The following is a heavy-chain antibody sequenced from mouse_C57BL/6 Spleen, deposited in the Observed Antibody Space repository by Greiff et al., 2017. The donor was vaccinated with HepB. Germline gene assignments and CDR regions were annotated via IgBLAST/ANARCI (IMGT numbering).Heavy chain of an antibody. V-gene: IGHV1-80*01. CDR2: IYPGDGDT. Sequence: LQQSGASVKISCKASGYAFSSYWMNWVKQRPGKGLEWIGQIYPGDGDTNYNGKFKGKATLTADKSSSTAYMQLSSLTSEDSAVYFCARRELGGAMDYWGQGTSVTVSS. CDR3: ARRELGGAMDY. CDR1: GYAFSSYW. D-gene: IGHD4-1*01. J-gene: IGHJ4*01.